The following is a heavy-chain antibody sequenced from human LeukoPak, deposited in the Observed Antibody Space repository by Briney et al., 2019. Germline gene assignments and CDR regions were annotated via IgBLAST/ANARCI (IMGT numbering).Heavy chain of an antibody. V-gene: IGHV3-11*04. J-gene: IGHJ6*03. CDR1: GFTFSDYY. Sequence: GGSLRLSCAASGFTFSDYYMSWIRQAPGKGLEWVSYISSSGSTIYYADSVKGRFTISRDNAKNSLYLQMNSLRAEDTAVYYYARENYSYYYYMDVWGKGTTVTVSS. CDR3: ARENYSYYYYMDV. CDR2: ISSSGSTI.